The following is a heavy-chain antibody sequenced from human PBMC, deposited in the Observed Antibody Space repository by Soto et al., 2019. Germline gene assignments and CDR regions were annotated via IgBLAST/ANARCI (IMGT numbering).Heavy chain of an antibody. Sequence: GGSLRLSCAASGFTFSSYGMHWVRQSPGKGLEWVAVIWYDGSNKHYADSVKGRFTISRDNSKNTLYLQMNSLRAEDTAVYYCARDTVMVTGPDYWGQGTLVTVPS. J-gene: IGHJ4*02. CDR2: IWYDGSNK. CDR1: GFTFSSYG. V-gene: IGHV3-33*01. CDR3: ARDTVMVTGPDY. D-gene: IGHD5-18*01.